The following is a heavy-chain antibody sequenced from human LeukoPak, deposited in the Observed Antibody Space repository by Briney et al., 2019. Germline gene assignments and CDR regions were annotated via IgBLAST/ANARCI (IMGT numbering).Heavy chain of an antibody. D-gene: IGHD3-10*01. CDR2: INHSGST. CDR3: ARGSSYMDV. CDR1: GGSFSGYY. Sequence: SETLSLTCAVYGGSFSGYYWSWIRQPPGKGLEWIGEINHSGSTNYNPSLKSRVTISVDTSKSQFSLKLSSVTAADTAVYYCARGSSYMDVWGKGTAVTVSS. J-gene: IGHJ6*03. V-gene: IGHV4-34*01.